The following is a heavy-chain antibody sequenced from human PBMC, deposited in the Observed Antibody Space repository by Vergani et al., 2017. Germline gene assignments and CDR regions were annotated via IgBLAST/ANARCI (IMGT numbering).Heavy chain of an antibody. J-gene: IGHJ3*02. CDR3: ARLGDGYYYHGFDI. CDR2: IYPGDSQI. Sequence: EVQLVQSGAEVKQPGESLKISCKASGYSFTSYWIGWVRQMPGKGLEWMGIIYPGDSQIRSSLSFQGRVTISADKSISTAYLQWYSLQASDTAMYYCARLGDGYYYHGFDIWGQGTAVTVSS. CDR1: GYSFTSYW. D-gene: IGHD3-3*01. V-gene: IGHV5-51*03.